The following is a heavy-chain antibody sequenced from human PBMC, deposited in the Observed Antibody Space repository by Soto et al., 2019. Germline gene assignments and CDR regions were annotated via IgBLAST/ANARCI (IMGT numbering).Heavy chain of an antibody. Sequence: GGSLRLSCAASGFTISNYGMHWVRQAPGKGLEWVAVISYDGTITYYADSVKGRFTISRDNSKNTLYLQMSSLRTEDTAVYYCATTRVGPCSSSICFSGIFDGMDVWGQGTTVTVSS. CDR3: ATTRVGPCSSSICFSGIFDGMDV. V-gene: IGHV3-30-3*01. CDR1: GFTISNYG. J-gene: IGHJ6*02. D-gene: IGHD2-2*01. CDR2: ISYDGTIT.